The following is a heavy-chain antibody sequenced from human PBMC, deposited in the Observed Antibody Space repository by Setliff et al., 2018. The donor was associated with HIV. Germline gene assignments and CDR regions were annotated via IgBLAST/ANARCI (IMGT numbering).Heavy chain of an antibody. Sequence: GGSLRLSCAASGFTFSSYSMNWVRQAPGKGLEWVSSIRHSNPYEYYADSVKGRFTISRDNAKKSLYLQMNSLSAEDTAVYYCTRVYPRTVAGTFDYWGQGTLVTVSS. D-gene: IGHD6-19*01. CDR2: IRHSNPYE. J-gene: IGHJ4*02. V-gene: IGHV3-21*01. CDR3: TRVYPRTVAGTFDY. CDR1: GFTFSSYS.